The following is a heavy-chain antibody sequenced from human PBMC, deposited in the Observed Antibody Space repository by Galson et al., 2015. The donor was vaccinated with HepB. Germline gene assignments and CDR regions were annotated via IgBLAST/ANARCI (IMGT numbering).Heavy chain of an antibody. Sequence: SVKVSCKASGYTFTSYYMHWLRQAPGQGLEWMGIINPSGGSTSYAQKFQDRVTMTRDTSTSTVYMELSSLRSEDTAVYYCARDLGYYDSSGYDAFDIWGQGTMVTVSS. J-gene: IGHJ3*02. CDR3: ARDLGYYDSSGYDAFDI. CDR1: GYTFTSYY. D-gene: IGHD3-22*01. V-gene: IGHV1-46*01. CDR2: INPSGGST.